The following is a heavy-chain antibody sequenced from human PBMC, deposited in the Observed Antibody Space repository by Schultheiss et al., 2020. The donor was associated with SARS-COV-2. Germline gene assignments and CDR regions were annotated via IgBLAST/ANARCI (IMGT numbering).Heavy chain of an antibody. J-gene: IGHJ4*02. D-gene: IGHD4-17*01. CDR3: GVGDGDSTSFDY. CDR1: GGSISSYY. CDR2: MYYSGSS. Sequence: SETLSLTCTVSGGSISSYYWSWIRQPPGKGLEWIGYMYYSGSSNYNPSLKSRVTISVDTSKNQFSLKLNSVTAADTAVYYCGVGDGDSTSFDYWGQGTLVTVSS. V-gene: IGHV4-59*08.